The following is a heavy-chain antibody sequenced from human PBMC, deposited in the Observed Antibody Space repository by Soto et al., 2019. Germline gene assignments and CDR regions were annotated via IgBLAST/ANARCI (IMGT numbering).Heavy chain of an antibody. CDR2: ISPKSGGT. D-gene: IGHD6-19*01. CDR1: GYTFIDYY. CDR3: ARPPGYISDWYYFDL. J-gene: IGHJ4*02. V-gene: IGHV1-2*02. Sequence: QVQLVQSGAEVKKPGASVKVSCEASGYTFIDYYMHWVRQAPGQGFEWMGRISPKSGGTHYAQKFQGRVTMTWDTSINTAYMELSSLMSEDTAVYYCARPPGYISDWYYFDLWGQGTLVTVSS.